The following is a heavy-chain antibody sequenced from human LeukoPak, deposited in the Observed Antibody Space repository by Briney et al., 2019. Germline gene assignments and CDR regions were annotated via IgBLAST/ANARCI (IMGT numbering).Heavy chain of an antibody. D-gene: IGHD3-9*01. J-gene: IGHJ5*02. V-gene: IGHV4-39*07. Sequence: PSETLSLTCTVSGGSISSSSYYWGWIHQPPGEGLEWIGSLYYSGSTHYNPSLKSRVTISVDTSKNQFSLKLSSVTAADTAVYYCARDTRGGYYDIHWFDPWGQGTLVTVSS. CDR1: GGSISSSSYY. CDR2: LYYSGST. CDR3: ARDTRGGYYDIHWFDP.